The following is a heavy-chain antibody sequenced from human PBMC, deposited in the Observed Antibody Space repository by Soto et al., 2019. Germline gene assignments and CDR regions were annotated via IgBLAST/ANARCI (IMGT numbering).Heavy chain of an antibody. CDR2: IWSDGSNK. D-gene: IGHD3-10*01. CDR1: GFHVSSYG. CDR3: VREPSYYGPGSYYYFVL. V-gene: IGHV3-33*01. J-gene: IGHJ4*02. Sequence: PGGSLRLSCAASGFHVSSYGMHWVRQTHGKALEHVAVIWSDGSNKYYADSVKGRFAHSRDNVKNSLYLRMDSLRVEDTALYFCVREPSYYGPGSYYYFVLWGEGT.